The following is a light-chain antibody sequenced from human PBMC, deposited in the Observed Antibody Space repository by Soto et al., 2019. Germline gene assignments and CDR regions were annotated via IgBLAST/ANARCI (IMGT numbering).Light chain of an antibody. CDR3: QQSYSTRWT. CDR2: AAS. Sequence: DIQMTQSPSTLSASVGDRVSITCRASQSIFTWLAWYQQTPGKAPKLLIYAASSLQSGVPSRFSGSGSGTDFTLTISSLQPEDFATYYCQQSYSTRWTFGQGTKVDIK. V-gene: IGKV1-39*01. J-gene: IGKJ1*01. CDR1: QSIFTW.